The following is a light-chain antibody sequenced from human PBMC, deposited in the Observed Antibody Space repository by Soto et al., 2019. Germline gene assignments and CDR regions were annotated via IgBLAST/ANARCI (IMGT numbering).Light chain of an antibody. CDR1: QSISSW. CDR3: QQYNSYSYT. Sequence: DIQMTQSPSTLSASVGDRVTITCRASQSISSWLAWYQQKPGKAAKLLIYKASSLESGVPSRFSGSGSGTEFTLTISSLPPDDFATYYCQQYNSYSYTFGQGTKLEIK. V-gene: IGKV1-5*03. J-gene: IGKJ2*01. CDR2: KAS.